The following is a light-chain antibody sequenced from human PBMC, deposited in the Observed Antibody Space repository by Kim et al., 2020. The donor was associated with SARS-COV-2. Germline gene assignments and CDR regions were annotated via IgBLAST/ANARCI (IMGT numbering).Light chain of an antibody. J-gene: IGLJ3*02. CDR1: SSDVGGYNY. CDR2: DVS. V-gene: IGLV2-14*03. Sequence: GRSITIPCTGTSSDVGGYNYVSWYQHHPGKAPKLMIYDVSNRPSGVSNRFSGSKSGNTASLTISGLQAEDEADYYCSSYTSSSTRVFGGGTQLTVL. CDR3: SSYTSSSTRV.